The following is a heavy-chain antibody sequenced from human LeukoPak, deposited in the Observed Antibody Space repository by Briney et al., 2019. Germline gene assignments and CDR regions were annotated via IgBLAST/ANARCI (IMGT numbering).Heavy chain of an antibody. J-gene: IGHJ4*02. CDR3: ARLRDGSLDY. Sequence: GESLKISCKGSGCNFTGHWISWVRQMPGKGLEWMGRLDPTDSYTNYSPSFQGHVTISADKSISTAYLQWSSLKASDTALYYCARLRDGSLDYWGQGTLVTVSS. CDR1: GCNFTGHW. V-gene: IGHV5-10-1*01. CDR2: LDPTDSYT.